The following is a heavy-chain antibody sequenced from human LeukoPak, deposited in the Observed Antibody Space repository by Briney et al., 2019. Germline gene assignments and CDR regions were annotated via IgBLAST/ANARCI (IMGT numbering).Heavy chain of an antibody. CDR3: ARDHSSSCQLLDY. CDR2: ISAYNGDT. CDR1: GYSFTTYG. D-gene: IGHD6-13*01. V-gene: IGHV1-18*01. Sequence: ASVKVPCKTSGYSFTTYGVTWVRQAPRQGLEWMGWISAYNGDTNYAQKFQGRFTMTTDTSTSTANMELRSLRSDDTAVYYCARDHSSSCQLLDYWGQGTLVTISS. J-gene: IGHJ4*02.